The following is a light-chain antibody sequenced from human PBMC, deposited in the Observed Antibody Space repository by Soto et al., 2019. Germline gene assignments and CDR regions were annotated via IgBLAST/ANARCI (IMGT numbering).Light chain of an antibody. CDR2: GAS. CDR3: QQYNKWPQT. Sequence: EIVMTQSPANVPVSPGERVTLSCRASQSVSIDLAWYQQKPGQAPRLLIYGASTRATDIPPSFTGSGSGTEFTLTISSLQSEDIAVYYCQQYNKWPQTFGQGTKVEI. CDR1: QSVSID. J-gene: IGKJ1*01. V-gene: IGKV3-15*01.